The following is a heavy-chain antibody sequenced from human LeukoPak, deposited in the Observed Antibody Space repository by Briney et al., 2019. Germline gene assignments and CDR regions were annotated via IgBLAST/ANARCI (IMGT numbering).Heavy chain of an antibody. CDR3: AKGITGTTFGGDAFDI. CDR1: GFTFSSHS. Sequence: GGSLRLSCAASGFTFSSHSMNWVRQAPGKGLEWVSYISSSSSTIYYADSVKGRFTISRDNAKNSLYLQMNSLRAEDTALYYCAKGITGTTFGGDAFDIWGQGTLVTVSS. V-gene: IGHV3-48*04. D-gene: IGHD1-7*01. J-gene: IGHJ3*02. CDR2: ISSSSSTI.